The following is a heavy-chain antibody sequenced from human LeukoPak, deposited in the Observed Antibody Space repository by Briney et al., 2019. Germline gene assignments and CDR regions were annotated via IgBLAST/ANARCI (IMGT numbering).Heavy chain of an antibody. CDR2: LYYSGST. CDR1: GGSISSYY. Sequence: SETLSLTCTVSGGSISSYYWSWIRQPPGKGLEWIGYLYYSGSTNYNPSLKSRVTISVDTSKNQFSLKLSAVTAADTAVYYRARDGGLHSGSYQVWFDPWGQGTLVTVSS. CDR3: ARDGGLHSGSYQVWFDP. J-gene: IGHJ5*02. V-gene: IGHV4-59*01. D-gene: IGHD1-26*01.